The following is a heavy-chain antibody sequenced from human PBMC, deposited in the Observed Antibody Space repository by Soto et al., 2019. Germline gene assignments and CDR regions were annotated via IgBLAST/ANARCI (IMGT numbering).Heavy chain of an antibody. J-gene: IGHJ4*02. CDR3: ARRVGTWPFHFDY. V-gene: IGHV5-51*01. CDR2: IYPGDSET. CDR1: GYRFTNYW. Sequence: PGESLKISCEGSGYRFTNYWIGWVRQMPGKGLEWMGIIYPGDSETRYSPSVEGRVTISVDTSINTAYVQWSSLQASDTAIYYCARRVGTWPFHFDYWGQGTLVTVSS.